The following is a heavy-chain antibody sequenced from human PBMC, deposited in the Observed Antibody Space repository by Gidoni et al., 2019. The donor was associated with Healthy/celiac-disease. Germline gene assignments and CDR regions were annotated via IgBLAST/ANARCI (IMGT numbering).Heavy chain of an antibody. V-gene: IGHV3-48*03. Sequence: EVQLVESGGGLVQPGGSLRLSCAASGFTFSSYEMNWGRQAPGKGLEWVSYISSSGSTIYYADSVKGRFTISRDNAKNSLYLQMNSLRAEDTAVYYCARDPDPITMIGGWFDPWGQGTLVTVSS. D-gene: IGHD3-22*01. CDR3: ARDPDPITMIGGWFDP. J-gene: IGHJ5*02. CDR1: GFTFSSYE. CDR2: ISSSGSTI.